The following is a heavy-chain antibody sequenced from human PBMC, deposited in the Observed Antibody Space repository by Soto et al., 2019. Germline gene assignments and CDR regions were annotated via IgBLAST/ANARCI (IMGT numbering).Heavy chain of an antibody. CDR2: VSSSSSYK. V-gene: IGHV3-11*06. Sequence: QVQLVESGGGLVKPGGSGGPSGQPSGFTFSDYYLSWIRRPPGKGLEGVSYVSSSSSYKNYADSVKGRFTISRDNAKNSLYLQMNSLRAEDTAVYYCARESWGYEFDYWGQGTLVTVSS. CDR3: ARESWGYEFDY. J-gene: IGHJ4*02. D-gene: IGHD5-12*01. CDR1: GFTFSDYY.